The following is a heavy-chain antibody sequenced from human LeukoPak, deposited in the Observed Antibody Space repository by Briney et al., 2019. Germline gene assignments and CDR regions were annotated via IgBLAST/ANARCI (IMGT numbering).Heavy chain of an antibody. Sequence: GGSLRLSCAASGFTFSSYEVNWVHQAPGKGLEWVSYISSSGSTIYYADSVKGRFTISRDNAKNSLYLQMNSLRAEDTAVYYCAELGITMIGGVWGKGTTVTISS. J-gene: IGHJ6*04. V-gene: IGHV3-48*03. CDR1: GFTFSSYE. CDR3: AELGITMIGGV. D-gene: IGHD3-10*02. CDR2: ISSSGSTI.